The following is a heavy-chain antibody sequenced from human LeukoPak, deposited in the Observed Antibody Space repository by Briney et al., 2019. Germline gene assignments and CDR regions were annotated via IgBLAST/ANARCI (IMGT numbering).Heavy chain of an antibody. D-gene: IGHD2-21*01. CDR2: INHSGST. Sequence: SETLSLTCAVYGGSFSGYYWSWIRQPPGKGLEWIGEINHSGSTNYNPSLKSRVTISVDTSKNQFSLKLSSVTAADTAVYYCARHMYRRWFDPWGQGTLVTVSS. CDR1: GGSFSGYY. CDR3: ARHMYRRWFDP. V-gene: IGHV4-34*01. J-gene: IGHJ5*02.